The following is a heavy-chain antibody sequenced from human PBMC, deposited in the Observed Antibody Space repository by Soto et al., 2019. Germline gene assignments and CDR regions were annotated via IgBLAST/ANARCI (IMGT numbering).Heavy chain of an antibody. CDR3: AKGRGGSGSLTPRFDF. V-gene: IGHV3-23*01. Sequence: EVQLLESGGGLVQPGGSLRLSCAASGFTFNNYAMTWVRQAPGKGLEWVSAISGGGDTTSYADSVKGRFTVSRDGSKNTLYLQMSSLRAEDTAIYYCAKGRGGSGSLTPRFDFWGQGPLVTVSS. D-gene: IGHD3-10*01. CDR2: ISGGGDTT. J-gene: IGHJ4*02. CDR1: GFTFNNYA.